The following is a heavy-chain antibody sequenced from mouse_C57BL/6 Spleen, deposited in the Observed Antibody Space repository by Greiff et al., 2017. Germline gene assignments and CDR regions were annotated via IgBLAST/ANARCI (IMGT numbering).Heavy chain of an antibody. CDR1: GYTFTSYW. V-gene: IGHV1-52*01. D-gene: IGHD3-2*02. Sequence: QVQLKQPGAELVRPGSSVKLSCKASGYTFTSYWMHWVKQRPIQGLEWIGNIDPSDSETHYNQKFKDKATLTVDKSSSTAYMQLSSLTSEDSAVYYCARTAQATTWFAYWGQGTLVTVSA. J-gene: IGHJ3*01. CDR3: ARTAQATTWFAY. CDR2: IDPSDSET.